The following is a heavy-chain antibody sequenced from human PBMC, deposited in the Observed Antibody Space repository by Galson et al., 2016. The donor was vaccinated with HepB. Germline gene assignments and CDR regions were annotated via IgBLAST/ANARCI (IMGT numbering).Heavy chain of an antibody. J-gene: IGHJ5*02. D-gene: IGHD1-26*01. CDR2: VYWDDDK. CDR1: GFSLATSGLG. V-gene: IGHV2-5*02. CDR3: ARRRKGSLSNWFDP. Sequence: LVKPTQTLTLTCSFPGFSLATSGLGVGWIRQTPGKALEWLALVYWDDDKRYTASLKTRLSITKDTSTNQVVLTLTDVNPDDTGRYYCARRRKGSLSNWFDPWGQGILVTVSS.